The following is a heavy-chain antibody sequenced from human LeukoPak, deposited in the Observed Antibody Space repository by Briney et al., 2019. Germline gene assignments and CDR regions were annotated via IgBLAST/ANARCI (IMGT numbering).Heavy chain of an antibody. D-gene: IGHD7-27*01. J-gene: IGHJ3*02. Sequence: GTSVNVSCKATGFTFTSSAVQWVRQARGQRLEWIGWIVVGSGNTNYAQKFQERVTITRDMSTSTAYMELSSLRSEDTAVYYCAAGSGEERLAFDIWGQGTMVTVSS. CDR2: IVVGSGNT. CDR1: GFTFTSSA. CDR3: AAGSGEERLAFDI. V-gene: IGHV1-58*01.